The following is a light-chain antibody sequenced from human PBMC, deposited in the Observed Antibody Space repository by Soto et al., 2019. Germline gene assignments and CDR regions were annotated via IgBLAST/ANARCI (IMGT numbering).Light chain of an antibody. V-gene: IGKV3-20*01. CDR1: QSITSNY. CDR3: QQYGSSVWT. CDR2: GAS. Sequence: EIVLTQSPGTLSLSPGERATLSCRASQSITSNYLAWYQKKPGQAPRLILFGASSRATGIPDRFSGSGSGTDFSLTISRLEPEDFAVYYCQQYGSSVWTFGQGTKVEIK. J-gene: IGKJ1*01.